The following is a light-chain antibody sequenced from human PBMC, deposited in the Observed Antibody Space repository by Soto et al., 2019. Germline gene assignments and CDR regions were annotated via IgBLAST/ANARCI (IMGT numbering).Light chain of an antibody. CDR3: QHYNTYST. Sequence: DIQMTQSPSALSASIGDRVTITCRASQSISIWLAWYQQKPGKAPKLLIYAASSLESGVPSRFSGSGSGTEFTLTISSLQPDDFATYYCQHYNTYSTFGQGTRVDVK. V-gene: IGKV1-5*03. CDR2: AAS. CDR1: QSISIW. J-gene: IGKJ1*01.